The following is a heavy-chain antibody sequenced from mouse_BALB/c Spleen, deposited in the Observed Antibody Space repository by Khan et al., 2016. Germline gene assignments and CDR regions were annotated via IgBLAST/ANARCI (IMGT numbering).Heavy chain of an antibody. Sequence: EVELVETGGGLVQPGGSMKLSCVASGFTFSNYWMNWVRQSPEKGLEWVAEIRLKSNNYATHYAESVKGRFTISRDDSKSSVYLQMNDLRAEDTGIYYCASEFAYWDQGTLVTVSA. CDR1: GFTFSNYW. V-gene: IGHV6-6*02. CDR2: IRLKSNNYAT. J-gene: IGHJ3*01. CDR3: ASEFAY.